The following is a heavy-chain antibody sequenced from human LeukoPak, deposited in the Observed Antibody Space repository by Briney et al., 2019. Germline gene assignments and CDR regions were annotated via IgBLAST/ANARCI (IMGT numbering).Heavy chain of an antibody. D-gene: IGHD3-10*01. V-gene: IGHV4-38-2*02. CDR3: ARSGPYYYHYMDV. J-gene: IGHJ6*03. CDR1: GYSISRGYY. CDR2: IYHSGST. Sequence: SETLSLTRTVSGYSISRGYYWCWLRQPPGKGLEWIGSIYHSGSTYYNPSLKSRVVISVDTSKNQFSLKLNSVTAADTAVYYCARSGPYYYHYMDVWGKATTVIVS.